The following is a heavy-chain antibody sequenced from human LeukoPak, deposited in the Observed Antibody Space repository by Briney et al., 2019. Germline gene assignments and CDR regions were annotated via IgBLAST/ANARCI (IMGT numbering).Heavy chain of an antibody. V-gene: IGHV1-2*06. D-gene: IGHD5-12*01. Sequence: GASVKVSCKASGYTFTGYYMHWVRQAPGQGLEWMGRINPNSGGTNYAQKFQGRVTMTRDTFISTAYMELSRLRSDDTAVYYCARALVATNWFDPWGQGTLVTVSS. J-gene: IGHJ5*02. CDR1: GYTFTGYY. CDR3: ARALVATNWFDP. CDR2: INPNSGGT.